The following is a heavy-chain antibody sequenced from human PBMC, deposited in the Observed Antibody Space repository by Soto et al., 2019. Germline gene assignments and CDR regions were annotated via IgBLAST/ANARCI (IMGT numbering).Heavy chain of an antibody. CDR1: GFTFSDYY. CDR2: ISSSGSTI. Sequence: QVQLVESGGGLVKPGGSLRLSCAASGFTFSDYYMSWIRQAPGKWLEWVSYISSSGSTIYYADSVEGRFTISRDNAKNSLYLQMNSLRAEDTAVYYCARDKVFRQWRTYGMDVWGQGTTVTVSS. V-gene: IGHV3-11*01. J-gene: IGHJ6*02. D-gene: IGHD6-19*01. CDR3: ARDKVFRQWRTYGMDV.